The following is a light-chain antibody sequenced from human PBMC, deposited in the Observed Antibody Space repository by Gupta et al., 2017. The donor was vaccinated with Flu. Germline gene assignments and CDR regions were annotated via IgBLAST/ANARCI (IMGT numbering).Light chain of an antibody. CDR2: GAS. CDR3: QQYGNSPLT. CDR1: QSVSSNY. J-gene: IGKJ4*01. V-gene: IGKV3-20*01. Sequence: EIVLTQSPGTLSLSPGEGATLSCRASQSVSSNYLAWYQHKPGQAPRLLIYGASRRATGIPDRFSGSGSGTDFTLTISSLQPEDFALYYCQQYGNSPLTFGGGTKVDIK.